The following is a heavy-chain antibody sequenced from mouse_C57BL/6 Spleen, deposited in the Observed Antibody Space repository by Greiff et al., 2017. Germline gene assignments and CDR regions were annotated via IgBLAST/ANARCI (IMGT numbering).Heavy chain of an antibody. D-gene: IGHD2-4*01. V-gene: IGHV1-64*01. CDR1: GYTFTSYW. Sequence: QVQLQQPGAELVKPGASVKLSCKASGYTFTSYWMHWVKQRPGQGLEWIGMIHPNSGSTNYNEKFKSKATLTVDKSSSTAYMQLSSLTSEDSAVYYCARRAYDYARGFEYWGQGTTLTVSS. J-gene: IGHJ2*01. CDR3: ARRAYDYARGFEY. CDR2: IHPNSGST.